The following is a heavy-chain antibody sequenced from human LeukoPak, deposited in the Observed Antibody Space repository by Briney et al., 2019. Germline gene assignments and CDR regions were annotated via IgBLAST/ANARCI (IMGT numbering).Heavy chain of an antibody. CDR1: GYIFTTYW. CDR2: IYPGDSDT. J-gene: IGHJ4*02. V-gene: IGHV5-51*01. D-gene: IGHD4-23*01. Sequence: GESLKISCKGSGYIFTTYWIGWVRQMPGKGLEWMGIIYPGDSDTRYSPSFQSQITISADKSISTAYLQWSSLKASDTAMYYCARHGGYGGNQKAHFDYWGQGTLVTVSS. CDR3: ARHGGYGGNQKAHFDY.